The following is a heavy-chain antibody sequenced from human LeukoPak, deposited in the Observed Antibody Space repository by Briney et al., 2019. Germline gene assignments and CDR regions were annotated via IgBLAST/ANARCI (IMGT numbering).Heavy chain of an antibody. J-gene: IGHJ3*02. CDR1: GYTFTGYY. D-gene: IGHD3-22*01. CDR2: INPNSGGT. CDR3: ARDGYYYDSSGYYSDAFDI. V-gene: IGHV1-2*02. Sequence: ASVKVSCKASGYTFTGYYMHWVRQAPGQGLEWMGWINPNSGGTNYAQKFQGRVTMTTDTSTSTAYMELRSLRSDDTAVYYCARDGYYYDSSGYYSDAFDIWGQGTMVTVSS.